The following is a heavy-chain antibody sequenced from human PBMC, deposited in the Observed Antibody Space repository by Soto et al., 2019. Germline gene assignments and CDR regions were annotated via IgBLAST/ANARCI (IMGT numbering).Heavy chain of an antibody. CDR1: GGSLSTNP. J-gene: IGHJ2*01. CDR3: ARGPPGSSSWYWYFDL. D-gene: IGHD6-13*01. Sequence: QVQLVQSGTEVKKPGSSVKVSCKASGGSLSTNPISWVRQAPGQGLEWMGGTGSGTGPGNHAQKFQGRVTITADESTSTAYVELSSLRSEDTAVYYCARGPPGSSSWYWYFDLWGRGTLVSVSS. V-gene: IGHV1-69*01. CDR2: TGSGTGPG.